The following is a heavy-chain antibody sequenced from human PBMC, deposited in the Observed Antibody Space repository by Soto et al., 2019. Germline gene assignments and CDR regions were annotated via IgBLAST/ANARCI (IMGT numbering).Heavy chain of an antibody. D-gene: IGHD3-9*01. Sequence: SETLSLTCTVSGGSISRYYWSWIRQPPGKGLEWIGYIYYSGSTNYNPSLKSRVTISVDTSKNQFSLKLSSVTAADTAVYYCAACGTYYDILTGSGAFDIWGQGTMVTVSS. CDR1: GGSISRYY. CDR3: AACGTYYDILTGSGAFDI. J-gene: IGHJ3*02. CDR2: IYYSGST. V-gene: IGHV4-59*01.